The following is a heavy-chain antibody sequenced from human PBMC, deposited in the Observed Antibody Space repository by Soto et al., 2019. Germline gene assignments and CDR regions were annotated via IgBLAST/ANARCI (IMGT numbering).Heavy chain of an antibody. Sequence: PGGSLSLSCAGSGFTFRNNGMHWVRQAPGKGLEWVAFISYDASDVFYADSAKGRFTVSKEISKNTVFLQMNALRHEDTALYFCVRDSGWPILNFDSWGQGTLVTVSS. J-gene: IGHJ4*02. CDR3: VRDSGWPILNFDS. D-gene: IGHD3-10*01. V-gene: IGHV3-30*03. CDR1: GFTFRNNG. CDR2: ISYDASDV.